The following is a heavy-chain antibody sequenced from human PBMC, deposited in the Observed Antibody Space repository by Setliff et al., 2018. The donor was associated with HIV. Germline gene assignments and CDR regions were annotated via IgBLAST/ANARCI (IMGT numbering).Heavy chain of an antibody. D-gene: IGHD5-12*01. CDR3: ARISVASRYNSDMDV. J-gene: IGHJ6*03. V-gene: IGHV3-30*02. Sequence: PGGSLRLSCEAPGFIFSTYGMHWVRQAPGKGLEWVAFIRSDETNKYYSDSVKGRFTISRDTSKNTLFLQINSLRPEDTAVYYCARISVASRYNSDMDVWGKGTTVTVSS. CDR1: GFIFSTYG. CDR2: IRSDETNK.